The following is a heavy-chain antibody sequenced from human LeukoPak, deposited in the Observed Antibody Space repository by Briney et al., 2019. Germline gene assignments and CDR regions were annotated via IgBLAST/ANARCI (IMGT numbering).Heavy chain of an antibody. V-gene: IGHV3-7*01. Sequence: PGGSLRLSCAASGFTFSSYWMSWVRQAPGKGLEWVANIKQDGSEKYYVDSVKGRFTISRDNAKNSLYLQMNSLRAEDTAVYYCARVTRRWLPLNAFDIWGQGTMVTVSS. J-gene: IGHJ3*02. D-gene: IGHD5-24*01. CDR1: GFTFSSYW. CDR3: ARVTRRWLPLNAFDI. CDR2: IKQDGSEK.